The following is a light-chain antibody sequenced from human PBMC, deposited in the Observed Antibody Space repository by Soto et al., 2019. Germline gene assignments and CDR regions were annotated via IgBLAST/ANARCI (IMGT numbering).Light chain of an antibody. V-gene: IGKV1-39*01. CDR1: QNIAGY. CDR3: QQTYITPYT. Sequence: DIPMTQSPSSLSVSVGDRVTITCRASQNIAGYLNWYQQKPGKAPELLIYGSSTLQSGVPSSFSGSGSGTDFTLTISSLQPEDFATYYCQQTYITPYTFGQGTNQEIK. J-gene: IGKJ2*01. CDR2: GSS.